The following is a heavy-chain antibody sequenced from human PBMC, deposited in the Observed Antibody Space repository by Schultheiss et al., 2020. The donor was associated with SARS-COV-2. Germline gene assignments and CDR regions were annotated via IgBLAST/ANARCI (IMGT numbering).Heavy chain of an antibody. J-gene: IGHJ4*02. Sequence: GGSLRLSCAASGFTFSSYSMNWVHQAPGKGLEWVALISYDGSVKYYADSVKGRFTISRDNSKNTLYLQMNSLRAEDTAVYYCARKTDYWGQGTLVTVSS. CDR1: GFTFSSYS. CDR2: ISYDGSVK. CDR3: ARKTDY. V-gene: IGHV3-30*03.